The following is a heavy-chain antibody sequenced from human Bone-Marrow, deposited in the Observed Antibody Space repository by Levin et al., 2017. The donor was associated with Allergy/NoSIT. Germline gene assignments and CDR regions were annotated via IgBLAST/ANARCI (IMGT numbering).Heavy chain of an antibody. Sequence: TLSLTCAVSGGSISSGGYSWSWIRQPPGKGLEWIGYIYHSGSTYYNPSLKSRVTISVDRSKNQFSLKLSSVTAADTAVYYCARGGRGGYSYGFIPNWGQGTLVTVSS. V-gene: IGHV4-30-2*01. J-gene: IGHJ4*02. CDR3: ARGGRGGYSYGFIPN. CDR2: IYHSGST. D-gene: IGHD5-18*01. CDR1: GGSISSGGYS.